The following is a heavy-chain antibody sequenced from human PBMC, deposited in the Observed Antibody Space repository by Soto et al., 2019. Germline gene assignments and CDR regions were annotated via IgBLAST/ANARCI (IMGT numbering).Heavy chain of an antibody. D-gene: IGHD1-1*01. CDR2: MNPDGSAI. Sequence: GGSLRLSCVVSGFTFSSSWMHWVRQGPGKGLVWVSRMNPDGSAINYADSVKGRFTTSRDNAKNILYLQMNSLRAEDTALYYCATDQLSLLDYDYWAQGTLVTVSS. CDR1: GFTFSSSW. CDR3: ATDQLSLLDYDY. J-gene: IGHJ4*02. V-gene: IGHV3-74*01.